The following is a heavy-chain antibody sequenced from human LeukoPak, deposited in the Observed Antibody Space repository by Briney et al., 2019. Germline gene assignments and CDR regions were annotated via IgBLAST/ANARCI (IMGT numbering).Heavy chain of an antibody. CDR1: GCTFSNYA. D-gene: IGHD3-22*01. Sequence: GGSLRLSCAASGCTFSNYAMSWLRQAPGKGLEWVSSITGNALNTYQADFIKGRFTISRDDSKNTLYLHLSSLRVEDTAVYYCAKLLDFYDNSGYSYFDNWGQGTLVTVSS. V-gene: IGHV3-23*01. CDR2: ITGNALNT. J-gene: IGHJ4*02. CDR3: AKLLDFYDNSGYSYFDN.